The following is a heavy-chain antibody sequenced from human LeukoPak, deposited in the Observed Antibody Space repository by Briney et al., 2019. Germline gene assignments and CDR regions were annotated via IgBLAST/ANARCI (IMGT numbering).Heavy chain of an antibody. Sequence: GGSLRLSCAASGFSLSNTWMKWVRQARGKGLEWVGRVKSKSDGGTADYAAPVKGRFTISRDGSKSTLYVQMSSLKIEDTALYYCTPGGKDYVHWGQGTLVTVSS. CDR3: TPGGKDYVH. CDR1: GFSLSNTW. D-gene: IGHD4-17*01. J-gene: IGHJ4*02. V-gene: IGHV3-15*07. CDR2: VKSKSDGGTA.